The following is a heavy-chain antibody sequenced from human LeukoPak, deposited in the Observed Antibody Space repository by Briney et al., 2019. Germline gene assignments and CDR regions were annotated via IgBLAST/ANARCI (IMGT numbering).Heavy chain of an antibody. CDR1: GYTFTSYG. V-gene: IGHV1-18*04. Sequence: ASVKVSCKASGYTFTSYGISWVRQAPGQGLEWMGWISAYNGNTNYAQKLQGRVTMTTDTSTSTAYMELRSLRSDDTAVYYCARDLYSSGRSRGWFDPWGQGTLVTVSS. J-gene: IGHJ5*02. D-gene: IGHD6-19*01. CDR3: ARDLYSSGRSRGWFDP. CDR2: ISAYNGNT.